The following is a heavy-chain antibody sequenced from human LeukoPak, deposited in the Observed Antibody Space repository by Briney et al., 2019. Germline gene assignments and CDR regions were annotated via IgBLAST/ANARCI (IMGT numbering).Heavy chain of an antibody. V-gene: IGHV3-66*02. CDR2: IYSGGST. Sequence: GGSLRLSCAASGFTVSSYYMSWVRQAPGKGLEWVSVIYSGGSTYYADSVKGRFTISRDNSKNTLYLQMNSLRAEDTAVYYCARDGATGYFDYWGQGTLVTVSS. CDR3: ARDGATGYFDY. D-gene: IGHD3-9*01. J-gene: IGHJ4*02. CDR1: GFTVSSYY.